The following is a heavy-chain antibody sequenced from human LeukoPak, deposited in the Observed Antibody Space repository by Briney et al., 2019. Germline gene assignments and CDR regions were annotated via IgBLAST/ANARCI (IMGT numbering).Heavy chain of an antibody. CDR3: ARGPNKSDGGNSGSAWFDP. CDR1: GYTFTTYD. J-gene: IGHJ5*02. Sequence: ASVKVSFKASGYTFTTYDINWVRQATGQGLEWMGWMNPNSGNTGYAQKFQGRVTMTRNTSISTAYMELSSLRSEDTAVYYCARGPNKSDGGNSGSAWFDPWGQGTLVTVSS. CDR2: MNPNSGNT. D-gene: IGHD4-23*01. V-gene: IGHV1-8*01.